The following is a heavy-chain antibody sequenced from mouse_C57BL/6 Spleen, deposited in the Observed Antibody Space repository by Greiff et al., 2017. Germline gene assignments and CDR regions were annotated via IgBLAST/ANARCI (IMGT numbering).Heavy chain of an antibody. Sequence: QVQLQQSGPELVKPGASVKISCKASGYAFSSSWMNWVKQRPGKGLEWIGRIYPGDGDTNYNGKFKGKATLTADKSSSTAYMQLSSLTSEDSAVYFCAREAQDLVDYWGQGTSVTVSS. CDR3: AREAQDLVDY. V-gene: IGHV1-82*01. J-gene: IGHJ4*01. D-gene: IGHD3-2*02. CDR2: IYPGDGDT. CDR1: GYAFSSSW.